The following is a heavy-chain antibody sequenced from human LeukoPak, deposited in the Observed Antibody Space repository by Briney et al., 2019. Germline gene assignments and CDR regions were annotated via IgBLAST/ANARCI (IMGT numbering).Heavy chain of an antibody. D-gene: IGHD2-2*01. CDR3: ARYCSGASCYLGLDY. V-gene: IGHV3-23*01. J-gene: IGHJ4*02. CDR1: GFTFSSYA. CDR2: ISGSAGST. Sequence: GGSLRLSCAASGFTFSSYAMSWVRQAPGKGLEWVSTISGSAGSTYYADFVKGLFTISRDNSRNTLYLQMNSLRADDTAVYYCARYCSGASCYLGLDYWGQGTLVTVSS.